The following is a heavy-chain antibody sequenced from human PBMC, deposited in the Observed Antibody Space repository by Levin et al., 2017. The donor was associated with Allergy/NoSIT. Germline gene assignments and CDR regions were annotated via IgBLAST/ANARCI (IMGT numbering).Heavy chain of an antibody. Sequence: LSLTCAASGFTFSSYGIHWVRQAPGKGLDWVAVLWYDGSNKYYADSVKGRFTISRDNSKNTLYLQMNSLRAEDTAVYYCARDFGGGYYYMDVWGKGTTVTVSS. CDR1: GFTFSSYG. D-gene: IGHD3-16*01. CDR3: ARDFGGGYYYMDV. CDR2: LWYDGSNK. J-gene: IGHJ6*03. V-gene: IGHV3-33*01.